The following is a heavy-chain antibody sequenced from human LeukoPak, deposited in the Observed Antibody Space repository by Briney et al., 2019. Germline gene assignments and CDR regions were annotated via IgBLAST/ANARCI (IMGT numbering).Heavy chain of an antibody. J-gene: IGHJ6*02. CDR3: ARALGVGSASNGMDV. D-gene: IGHD3-10*01. V-gene: IGHV3-7*01. Sequence: GGSLRLSCAASGFTFSSYWMNWARQAPGKGLEWVASINHNGNVSYYVDSVKGRFTISRDNAKNSLYLQMNSLRAEDTAVYYCARALGVGSASNGMDVWGQGTTVTVSS. CDR1: GFTFSSYW. CDR2: INHNGNVS.